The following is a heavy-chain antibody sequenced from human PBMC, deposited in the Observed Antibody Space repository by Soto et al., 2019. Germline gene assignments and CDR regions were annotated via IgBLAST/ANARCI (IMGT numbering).Heavy chain of an antibody. V-gene: IGHV1-2*02. J-gene: IGHJ4*02. Sequence: ASVKVSCKASGYTFTDYYMHWVRQAPGQGLEWVGWINLNSGGTKSAQRFQGRVTMTRDTSTSTAYMELSSLESDDTAVYYCARGGGSGYCYEWGQGTLVTVSS. CDR3: ARGGGSGYCYE. D-gene: IGHD3-22*01. CDR2: INLNSGGT. CDR1: GYTFTDYY.